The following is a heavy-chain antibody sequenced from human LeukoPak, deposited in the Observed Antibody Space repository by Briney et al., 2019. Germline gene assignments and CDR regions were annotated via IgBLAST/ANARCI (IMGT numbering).Heavy chain of an antibody. CDR1: GGSISSYY. V-gene: IGHV4-59*08. CDR2: IYYSGST. J-gene: IGHJ4*02. Sequence: SETLSLTCTVSGGSISSYYWSWIRQPPGKGLEWIGYIYYSGSTNYNPSLKSRVTISVDTSKNQFSLKLSSVTAADTAVYYCARFSKRTGVDYWGQGTLVTVSS. CDR3: ARFSKRTGVDY. D-gene: IGHD3/OR15-3a*01.